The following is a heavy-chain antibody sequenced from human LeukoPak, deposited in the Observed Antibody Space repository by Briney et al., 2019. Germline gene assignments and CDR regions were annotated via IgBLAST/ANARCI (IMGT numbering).Heavy chain of an antibody. D-gene: IGHD6-19*01. CDR2: IWYDENDK. Sequence: GGSLRLSCAASGFTFSSYGMHWVRQAPGKGLEWVAFIWYDENDKYYADSVRGRFTISRDNSKNTLYLEMSSLRAEDTAVYYCASTVADDAFDIWGQGTMVTVSS. V-gene: IGHV3-33*01. CDR1: GFTFSSYG. J-gene: IGHJ3*02. CDR3: ASTVADDAFDI.